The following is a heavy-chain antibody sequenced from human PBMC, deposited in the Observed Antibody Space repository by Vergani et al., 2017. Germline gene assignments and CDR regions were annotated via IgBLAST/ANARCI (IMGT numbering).Heavy chain of an antibody. CDR2: IYYSGST. J-gene: IGHJ6*02. V-gene: IGHV4-59*01. Sequence: QVQLQESGPGLVKPSETLSLTCTVSGGSISSYYWSWIRQPPGKGLEWIGYIYYSGSTNYNPSLKSRVTISVDTSKNQFSLKLSSVTAADTAVYYCARDRRCTVTRSYYYCRDVWGQGTTVTVSS. CDR1: GGSISSYY. CDR3: ARDRRCTVTRSYYYCRDV. D-gene: IGHD4-17*01.